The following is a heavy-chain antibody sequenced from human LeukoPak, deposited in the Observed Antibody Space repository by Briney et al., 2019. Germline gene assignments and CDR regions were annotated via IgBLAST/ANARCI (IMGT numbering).Heavy chain of an antibody. V-gene: IGHV1-69*04. CDR2: IIPILGIA. J-gene: IGHJ3*02. CDR3: ARDTETWYSSGWYAEDAFDI. D-gene: IGHD6-19*01. CDR1: GYTFTGYY. Sequence: GASVKVSCKASGYTFTGYYMHWVRQAPGQGLEWMGRIIPILGIANYAQKFQGRVTITADKSTSTAYMELSSLRSEDTAVYYCARDTETWYSSGWYAEDAFDIWGQGTMVTVSS.